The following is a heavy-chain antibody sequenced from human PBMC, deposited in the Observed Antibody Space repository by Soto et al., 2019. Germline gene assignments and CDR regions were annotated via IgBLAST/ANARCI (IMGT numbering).Heavy chain of an antibody. V-gene: IGHV2-70*11. D-gene: IGHD3-22*01. CDR3: ARLTTSRYFFDY. CDR1: GFSLSTSGMC. CDR2: IDLDDDK. J-gene: IGHJ4*02. Sequence: GPTLVNPTQTLTLTCTFSGFSLSTSGMCVSWIRQPPGKALEWLARIDLDDDKYYSTSLKTRLIISKDTSRNQVVLTMTNMDPVDTATYYCARLTTSRYFFDYWGQGTLVTVSS.